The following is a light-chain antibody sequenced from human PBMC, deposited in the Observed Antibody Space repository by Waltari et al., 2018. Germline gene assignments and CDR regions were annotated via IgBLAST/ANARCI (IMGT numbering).Light chain of an antibody. CDR1: SSDVGRYNF. V-gene: IGLV2-14*03. Sequence: QSALTQPASVSGSPGQSITLSCTGSSSDVGRYNFVSWYQQHPGKPPKLMIFDVTDRPSGVSDRFSGSKSGNTASLTISGLQPEDEADYYCSSHTTSSTLVFGGGTRVTVL. CDR3: SSHTTSSTLV. J-gene: IGLJ2*01. CDR2: DVT.